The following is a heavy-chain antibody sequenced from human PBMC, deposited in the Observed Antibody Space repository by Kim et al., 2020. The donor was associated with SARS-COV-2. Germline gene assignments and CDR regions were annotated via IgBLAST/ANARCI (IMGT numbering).Heavy chain of an antibody. J-gene: IGHJ3*02. V-gene: IGHV3-30-3*01. CDR1: GFTFSSYA. D-gene: IGHD3-16*01. CDR3: ARGWGSQSGAFDI. CDR2: ISYDGSNK. Sequence: GGSLRLSCAASGFTFSSYAMHWVRQAPGKGLEWVAVISYDGSNKYYADSVKGRFTISRDNSKNTLYLQMNSLRAEDTAVYYCARGWGSQSGAFDIWGQGTMVTVSS.